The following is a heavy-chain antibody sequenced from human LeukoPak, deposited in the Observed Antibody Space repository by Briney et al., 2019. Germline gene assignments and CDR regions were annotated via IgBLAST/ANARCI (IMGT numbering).Heavy chain of an antibody. J-gene: IGHJ3*02. CDR3: TRRPPAPGNAFDI. D-gene: IGHD1-14*01. V-gene: IGHV6-1*01. CDR1: GDSVSSNSAT. CDR2: TYYRSKWYN. Sequence: SQTLSLTCAISGDSVSSNSATWNWIRQSPSRGLKWLGRTYYRSKWYNDYAVSVKSRITINPDTSKNQFSLQLNSVTPEDTAVYYCTRRPPAPGNAFDIWGQGTMVTVSS.